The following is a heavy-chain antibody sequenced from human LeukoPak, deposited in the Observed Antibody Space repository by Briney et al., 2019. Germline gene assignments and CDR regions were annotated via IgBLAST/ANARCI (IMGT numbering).Heavy chain of an antibody. J-gene: IGHJ4*02. V-gene: IGHV3-11*05. D-gene: IGHD1-26*01. CDR2: ISSSGNYA. CDR3: ARVGRASIGFDY. Sequence: GGSLRLSCAASGFTFSDYYMCWIRKPPGKRLEWVSYISSSGNYANYADSVKGRFTISRDNGKKSLNLQMESLRAGDMAVYYCARVGRASIGFDYWGQGTVVTVSS. CDR1: GFTFSDYY.